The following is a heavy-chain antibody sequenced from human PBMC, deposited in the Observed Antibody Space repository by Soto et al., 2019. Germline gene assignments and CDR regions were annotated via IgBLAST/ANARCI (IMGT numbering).Heavy chain of an antibody. CDR2: IYSGGNT. V-gene: IGHV3-53*01. D-gene: IGHD4-17*01. J-gene: IGHJ4*02. CDR1: GFTVSSNY. Sequence: EVQLVESGGGLIQPGGSLRLSCAASGFTVSSNYMSWVRQAPGKGLEWVSVIYSGGNTYYTDSVKGRFTISRDNSKNTLYLKMDSLRAEDTALYYCARGTGIGPTDCWGQGTLVTVSS. CDR3: ARGTGIGPTDC.